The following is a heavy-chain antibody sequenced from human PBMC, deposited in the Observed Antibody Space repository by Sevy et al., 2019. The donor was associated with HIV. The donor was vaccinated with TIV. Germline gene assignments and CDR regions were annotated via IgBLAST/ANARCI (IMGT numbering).Heavy chain of an antibody. V-gene: IGHV4-39*01. D-gene: IGHD6-19*01. CDR1: GGSIGSSSYY. J-gene: IGHJ2*01. Sequence: SETLSLTCAVSGGSIGSSSYYWGWIRQPPGKGLEWIGSIYYSWSTYYNPSLKSRVTISVDTSKNQFSLKLSSVTAADTAVYYCARVGYSSGWYGHWYYDLWGRGTLVTVSS. CDR2: IYYSWST. CDR3: ARVGYSSGWYGHWYYDL.